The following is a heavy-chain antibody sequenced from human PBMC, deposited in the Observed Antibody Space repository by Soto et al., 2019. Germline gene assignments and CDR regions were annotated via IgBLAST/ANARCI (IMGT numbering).Heavy chain of an antibody. V-gene: IGHV1-18*01. J-gene: IGHJ3*01. CDR2: ITPYNGNT. CDR3: ARISARRNDFDV. CDR1: NYLFGAFG. Sequence: QVQLVQSGAEVKNPGASVKVSCQASNYLFGAFGITWVRQPPGQGLVWMGWITPYNGNTHYAEKFQDRVTMTADKSSTTAYMEVRRLTSDATAVYFCARISARRNDFDVWGQGTVVTVSS.